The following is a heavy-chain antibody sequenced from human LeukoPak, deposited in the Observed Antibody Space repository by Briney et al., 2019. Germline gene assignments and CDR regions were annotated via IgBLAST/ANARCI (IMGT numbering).Heavy chain of an antibody. Sequence: SETLSLTCTVSGGSISSYYWSWIRQPPGKGLEWIGYIYYSGSTNYNPSLKSRVTISVDTSKNQFSLKLSSVTAADTAVYYCARSRITMVQGADTSLFDYWGQGTLVTVSS. V-gene: IGHV4-59*01. CDR3: ARSRITMVQGADTSLFDY. J-gene: IGHJ4*02. D-gene: IGHD3-10*01. CDR1: GGSISSYY. CDR2: IYYSGST.